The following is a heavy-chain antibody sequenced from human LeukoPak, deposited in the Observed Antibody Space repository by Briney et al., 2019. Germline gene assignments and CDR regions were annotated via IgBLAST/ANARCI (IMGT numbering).Heavy chain of an antibody. Sequence: GGSLRLSSAASGFTYSSYGMHWVRQAPGKGLEWVAVISYDGSNKYYADSVKGRFTISRDNSQNTLYLQMNSLRAEDTAVYYCAKDVRGPGYSYGPSDYWGQGTLVTVSS. D-gene: IGHD5-18*01. CDR3: AKDVRGPGYSYGPSDY. CDR1: GFTYSSYG. J-gene: IGHJ4*02. CDR2: ISYDGSNK. V-gene: IGHV3-30*18.